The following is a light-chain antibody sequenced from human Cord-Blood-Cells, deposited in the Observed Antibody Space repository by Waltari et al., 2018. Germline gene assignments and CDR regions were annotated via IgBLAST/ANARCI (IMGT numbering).Light chain of an antibody. V-gene: IGKV2-28*01. CDR3: MQALQTPFT. Sequence: DIVMTQSPLSLPVTPGEPASSPCRSSPRLLHSNGYNYLDWYLQKPGQSPQLLIYLGSNRASGVPDRFSGSGSGTDFTLKISRVEAEDVGVYYCMQALQTPFTFGPGTKVDIK. CDR1: PRLLHSNGYNY. CDR2: LGS. J-gene: IGKJ3*01.